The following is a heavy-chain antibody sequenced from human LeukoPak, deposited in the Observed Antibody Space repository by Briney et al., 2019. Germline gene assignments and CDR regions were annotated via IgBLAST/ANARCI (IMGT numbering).Heavy chain of an antibody. CDR2: IIPIFGTA. J-gene: IGHJ4*02. V-gene: IGHV1-69*01. CDR3: ARGYSSSPPRWAFDY. Sequence: ASVKVSCKDSGGTFSSYAISWVRQAPGQGLEWMGGIIPIFGTANYAQKFQGRVTITADESTSTAYMELSSLRSEDTAVYYCARGYSSSPPRWAFDYWGQGTLVTVSS. D-gene: IGHD6-13*01. CDR1: GGTFSSYA.